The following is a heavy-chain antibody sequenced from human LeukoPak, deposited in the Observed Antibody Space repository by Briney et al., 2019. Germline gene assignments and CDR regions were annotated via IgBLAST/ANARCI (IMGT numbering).Heavy chain of an antibody. D-gene: IGHD3-22*01. Sequence: GGSLRLSCAASGFTVSSNYMSWVRQAPGKGLEWVSVIYSGGSTYYADSVKGRFTISRDNSKNTLYLQMNSLRAEDTAVYYCAKGKGITMIVVVSVDYWGQGTLVTVSS. V-gene: IGHV3-66*01. CDR2: IYSGGST. J-gene: IGHJ4*02. CDR3: AKGKGITMIVVVSVDY. CDR1: GFTVSSNY.